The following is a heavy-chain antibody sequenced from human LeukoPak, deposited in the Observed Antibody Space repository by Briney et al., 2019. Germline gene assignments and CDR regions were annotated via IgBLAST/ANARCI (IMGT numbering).Heavy chain of an antibody. D-gene: IGHD3-10*02. CDR1: GFTFGDYA. CDR3: AELGITMIGGV. J-gene: IGHJ6*04. CDR2: ISSSGSTI. Sequence: GGSLRLSCAASGFTFGDYAMNWVRQAPGKGLEWVSYISSSGSTIYYADSVKGRFTISRDNAKNSLYLQMNSLRAEDTAVYYCAELGITMIGGVWGKGTTVTISS. V-gene: IGHV3-48*03.